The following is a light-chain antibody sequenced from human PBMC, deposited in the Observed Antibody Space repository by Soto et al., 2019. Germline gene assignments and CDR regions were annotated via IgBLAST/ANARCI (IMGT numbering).Light chain of an antibody. J-gene: IGKJ1*01. CDR2: AAS. CDR3: QQCYSSTWT. V-gene: IGKV1-39*01. Sequence: DIQMTQSPSSLSASVGDRITITCRASQTIFNFLNWYQQKPGKAPKLVIYAASNLQSGVPSRFSSSGSGTDFTLTISSLQPEDFATYFCQQCYSSTWTFGQGTKLEI. CDR1: QTIFNF.